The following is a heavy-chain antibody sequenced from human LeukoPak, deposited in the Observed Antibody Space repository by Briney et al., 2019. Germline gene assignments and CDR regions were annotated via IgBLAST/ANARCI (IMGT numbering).Heavy chain of an antibody. J-gene: IGHJ5*02. CDR1: GGSTGSSLYH. CDR3: ARTVAGTDWLDP. CDR2: IYYSGST. D-gene: IGHD6-19*01. V-gene: IGHV4-39*01. Sequence: SETLSLTCTVSGGSTGSSLYHWAWIRQPHGKGLEWIVSIYYSGSTYYNPSLKSRVTISVDTSKNQFSLSLTSVTAADTAVYYCARTVAGTDWLDPWGRGTLVTVS.